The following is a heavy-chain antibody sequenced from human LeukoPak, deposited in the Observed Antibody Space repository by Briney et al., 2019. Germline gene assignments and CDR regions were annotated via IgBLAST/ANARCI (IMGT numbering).Heavy chain of an antibody. J-gene: IGHJ4*02. D-gene: IGHD4-17*01. CDR1: GFTVSTNY. CDR2: IYSGGGT. CDR3: ARGFRSVTTWGYFDY. V-gene: IGHV3-66*01. Sequence: PGGSLRLSCAASGFTVSTNYMSWDRQAPGKGLEWVSLIYSGGGTYYADSVKGRFTISRDNSRNTLSLQMNSLRVDDTAVYYCARGFRSVTTWGYFDYWGQGALVTVSS.